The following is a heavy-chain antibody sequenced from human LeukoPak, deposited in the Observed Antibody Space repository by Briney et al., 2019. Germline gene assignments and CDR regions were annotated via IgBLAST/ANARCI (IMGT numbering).Heavy chain of an antibody. Sequence: PGGSLRLSCATSGFTFSNYAMSWVRQAPGKGLEWLAAIRYSGRTTYYADSVEGRFTISSDNSKNATYLQMNNLRAEDTAVYATLGVNTVTLPSDVYWGQGTLVTVSS. CDR1: GFTFSNYA. V-gene: IGHV3-23*01. J-gene: IGHJ4*02. CDR2: IRYSGRTT. D-gene: IGHD4-17*01. CDR3: LGVNTVTLPSDVY.